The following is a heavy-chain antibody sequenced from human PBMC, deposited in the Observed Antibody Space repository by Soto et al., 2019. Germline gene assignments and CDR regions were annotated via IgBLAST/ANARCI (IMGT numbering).Heavy chain of an antibody. CDR2: INPSGGST. D-gene: IGHD3-3*01. Sequence: GASVKVSCKASGYTFTSYGISWVRQAPGQGLEWMGIINPSGGSTSYAQKFQGRVTMTRDTSTSTVYMELSSLRSEDTAVYYCARVSPIPSYEDFWSGYIDYWGQGTLVTVSS. V-gene: IGHV1-46*03. CDR3: ARVSPIPSYEDFWSGYIDY. CDR1: GYTFTSYG. J-gene: IGHJ4*02.